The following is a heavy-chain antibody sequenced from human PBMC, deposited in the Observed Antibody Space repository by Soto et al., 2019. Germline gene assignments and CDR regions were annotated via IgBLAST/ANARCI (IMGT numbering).Heavy chain of an antibody. V-gene: IGHV1-18*01. J-gene: IGHJ6*02. D-gene: IGHD3-3*01. CDR1: GYTFTNYG. Sequence: GASVKVSCKASGYTFTNYGISWVRQAPGQGLEWMGWINVYNGNTKYAQKVQGRVTMTTDTSTSTAYMELRSLRSDDTAVYYCARALDYDFWSGSLGGYYYYGMDAWGQGTTVTVSS. CDR3: ARALDYDFWSGSLGGYYYYGMDA. CDR2: INVYNGNT.